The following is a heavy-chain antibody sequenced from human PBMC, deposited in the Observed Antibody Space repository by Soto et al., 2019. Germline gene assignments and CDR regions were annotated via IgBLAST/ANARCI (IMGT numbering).Heavy chain of an antibody. J-gene: IGHJ4*02. CDR2: ISGSGGST. V-gene: IGHV3-23*01. CDR1: GFTFSSYG. CDR3: AKGYTSGWPYYFDY. D-gene: IGHD6-19*01. Sequence: DVQLLESGGGLVQPGGSLKLSCAASGFTFSSYGMSWVRQAPGKGLEWVSTISGSGGSTYYADSVKGRFTVSRDNSKNTVFLQTNSLRAEDTAVYYCAKGYTSGWPYYFDYWGQGTLVSVSS.